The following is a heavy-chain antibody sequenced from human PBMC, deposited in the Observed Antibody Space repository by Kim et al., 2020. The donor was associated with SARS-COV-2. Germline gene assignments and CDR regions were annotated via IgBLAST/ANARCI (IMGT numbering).Heavy chain of an antibody. CDR1: GGSFSGYY. CDR2: INHSGST. Sequence: SETLSLTCAVYGGSFSGYYWSWIRQPPGEGLEWIGEINHSGSTNYNPSLKSRVTISVDTSKNQFSLKLSSVTAADTAVYYCARVSRGWFDPWGQGTLVTVSS. J-gene: IGHJ5*02. CDR3: ARVSRGWFDP. D-gene: IGHD3-10*01. V-gene: IGHV4-34*01.